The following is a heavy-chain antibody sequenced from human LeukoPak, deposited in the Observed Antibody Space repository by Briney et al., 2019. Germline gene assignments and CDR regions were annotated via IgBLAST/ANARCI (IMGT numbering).Heavy chain of an antibody. CDR3: AKDRAGYGNFDY. Sequence: GGSLRLSCAASGFTFDDYGMSWVRQAPGKGLEWVSGINWNGGSTGYADPVKGRFTISRDNAKNSLYLQMNSLRAEGTAVYYCAKDRAGYGNFDYWGQGTLVTVSS. D-gene: IGHD5-24*01. CDR2: INWNGGST. J-gene: IGHJ4*02. CDR1: GFTFDDYG. V-gene: IGHV3-20*04.